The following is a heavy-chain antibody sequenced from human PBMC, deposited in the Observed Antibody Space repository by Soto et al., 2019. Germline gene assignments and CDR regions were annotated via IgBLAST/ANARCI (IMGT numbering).Heavy chain of an antibody. CDR1: GGSISSGGYS. J-gene: IGHJ4*02. D-gene: IGHD3-16*01. CDR3: ARAQGYVWGSYWYFDY. Sequence: SETLSLTCAVSGGSISSGGYSWSWIRQPPGKGLEWIGYIYHSGSTYYNPSLKSRVTISVDRSKNQFSLKLSSVTAADTAVYYCARAQGYVWGSYWYFDYWGQGTLVTVS. CDR2: IYHSGST. V-gene: IGHV4-30-2*01.